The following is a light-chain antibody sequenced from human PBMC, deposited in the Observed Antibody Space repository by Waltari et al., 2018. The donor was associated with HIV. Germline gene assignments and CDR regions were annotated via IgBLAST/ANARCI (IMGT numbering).Light chain of an antibody. J-gene: IGLJ2*01. CDR2: DTS. CDR3: LLYYSGARV. CDR1: IGPVTNSHY. Sequence: QAVVTPEPSLTVSPGGKVTLTCGSSIGPVTNSHYPYWFPQQPGHAPRNLNYDTSYKHSWTPARFSGSLLGGKAALTLSGAQPEDEAYYYCLLYYSGARVFGGGTRLTVL. V-gene: IGLV7-46*01.